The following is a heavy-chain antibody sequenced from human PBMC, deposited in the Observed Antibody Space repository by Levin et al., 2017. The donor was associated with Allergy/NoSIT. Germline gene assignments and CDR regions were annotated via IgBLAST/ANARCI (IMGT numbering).Heavy chain of an antibody. D-gene: IGHD3-3*01. J-gene: IGHJ4*02. Sequence: LSLPCAASGFTFSGYAMSWVRQAPGKGLEWVSAIRGSDGNTYYADSVKGRFTISRDNSKNTLYLQMNSLRAEDTAVYYCAKGTNYDFWSGYLDYWGQGSLVTVSS. CDR3: AKGTNYDFWSGYLDY. V-gene: IGHV3-23*01. CDR1: GFTFSGYA. CDR2: IRGSDGNT.